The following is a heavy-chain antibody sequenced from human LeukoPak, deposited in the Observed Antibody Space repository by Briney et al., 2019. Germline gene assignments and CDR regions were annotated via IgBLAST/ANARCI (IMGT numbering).Heavy chain of an antibody. Sequence: ASVKVSCKASGGTFSSYAISWVRQATGQGLEWMGWMNPNSGNTGYAQKFQGRVTMTRNTSISTAYMELSSLRSEDTAVYYCARAQDGYSYGYFDYWGQGTLVTVSS. CDR1: GGTFSSYA. V-gene: IGHV1-8*02. CDR3: ARAQDGYSYGYFDY. D-gene: IGHD5-18*01. J-gene: IGHJ4*02. CDR2: MNPNSGNT.